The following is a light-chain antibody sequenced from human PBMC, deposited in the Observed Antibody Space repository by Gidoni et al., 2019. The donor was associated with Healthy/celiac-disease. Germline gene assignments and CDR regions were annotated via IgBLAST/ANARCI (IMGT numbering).Light chain of an antibody. Sequence: DIQMTQSASSLSASVGDRVTITCRAGQSISSYLNWYQQKPGKAPKLLIYAASSLQCGVPSRFSGSGSGTDFTLTISSLQPEDFATYYCQQSYSTPQTFXQXTKVVIK. CDR2: AAS. V-gene: IGKV1-39*01. CDR3: QQSYSTPQT. CDR1: QSISSY. J-gene: IGKJ1*01.